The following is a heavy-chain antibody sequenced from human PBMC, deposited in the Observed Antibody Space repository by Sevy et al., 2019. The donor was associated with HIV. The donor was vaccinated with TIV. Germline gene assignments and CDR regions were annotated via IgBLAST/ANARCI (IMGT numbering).Heavy chain of an antibody. J-gene: IGHJ6*02. CDR3: ARDFKGGDGYRSNGMDV. V-gene: IGHV4-59*01. CDR2: IYYSGNT. Sequence: SETLSLTCTVSGGSISSYFWSWIRQPPGKGLEWIGYIYYSGNTNYNPSLKSRVTISVDTSKNQFSLKLRSVTTADTAVYYCARDFKGGDGYRSNGMDVWGQGTTVTVSS. D-gene: IGHD5-18*01. CDR1: GGSISSYF.